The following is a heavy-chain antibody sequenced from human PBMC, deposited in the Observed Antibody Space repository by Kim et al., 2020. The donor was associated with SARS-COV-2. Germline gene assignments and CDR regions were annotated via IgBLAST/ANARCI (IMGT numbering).Heavy chain of an antibody. J-gene: IGHJ5*02. V-gene: IGHV1-2*05. CDR1: GYTFSAYN. Sequence: ASVKVSCKASGYTFSAYNVHWLRQAPGQGLEWMGRITPYTGVTKYAQNFQYRVTMTTDTSISTAYMELSGLTSDDTVVYYCARGLAGDPVGFDTWGQGTLLTVSS. CDR2: ITPYTGVT. CDR3: ARGLAGDPVGFDT. D-gene: IGHD3-16*01.